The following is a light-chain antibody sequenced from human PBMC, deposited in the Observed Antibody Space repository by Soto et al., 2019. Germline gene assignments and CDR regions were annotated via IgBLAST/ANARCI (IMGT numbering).Light chain of an antibody. V-gene: IGKV3-11*01. CDR3: QQYVVGSLLS. CDR1: QSVSSY. J-gene: IGKJ5*01. Sequence: EIVLTQSPATLSLSPGERATLFCRASQSVSSYFAWYQQKPGQDPNLLSYDASIRAAGIPDRFSGSGSGTDFTLTISRLEPEDFALYYCQQYVVGSLLSFGRGTRLE. CDR2: DAS.